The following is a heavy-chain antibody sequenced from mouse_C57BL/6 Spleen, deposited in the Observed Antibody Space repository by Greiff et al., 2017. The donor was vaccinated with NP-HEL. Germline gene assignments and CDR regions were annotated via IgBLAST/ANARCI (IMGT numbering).Heavy chain of an antibody. D-gene: IGHD4-1*01. J-gene: IGHJ4*01. V-gene: IGHV1-18*01. CDR3: ARESVTGTHYAMDY. CDR1: GYTFTDYN. CDR2: INPNNGGT. Sequence: EVKLMESGPELVKPGASVKIPCKASGYTFTDYNMDWVKQSHGKSLEWIGDINPNNGGTIYNQKFKGKATLTVDKSSSTAYMELRSLTSEDTAVYYCARESVTGTHYAMDYWGQGTSVTVSS.